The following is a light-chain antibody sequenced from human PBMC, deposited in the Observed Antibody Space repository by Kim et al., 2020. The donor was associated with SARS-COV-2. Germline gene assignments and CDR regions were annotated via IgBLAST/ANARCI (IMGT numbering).Light chain of an antibody. CDR1: QSVASN. V-gene: IGKV3-15*01. J-gene: IGKJ1*01. CDR2: SAS. CDR3: QQYSHWPRT. Sequence: EIVMTQSPATLSVSPGERATLSCRASQSVASNLAWYQHKPGQAPRLLIYSASTRATGIPARFSGSGSGTEFTLTISSLQSEDFAVYYCQQYSHWPRTFGQGTKVDIK.